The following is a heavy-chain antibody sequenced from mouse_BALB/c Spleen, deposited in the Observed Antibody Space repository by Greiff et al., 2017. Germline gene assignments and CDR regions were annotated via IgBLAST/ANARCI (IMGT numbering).Heavy chain of an antibody. CDR3: ARSGLTAWFAY. D-gene: IGHD2-2*01. V-gene: IGHV5-17*02. J-gene: IGHJ3*01. CDR2: ISSGSSTI. CDR1: GFTFSSFG. Sequence: DVQLVESGGGLVQPGGSRKLSCAASGFTFSSFGMHWVRQAPEKGLEWVAYISSGSSTIYYADTVKGRFTISRDNPKNTLFLQMTSLRSEDTAMYYCARSGLTAWFAYWGQGTLVTVSA.